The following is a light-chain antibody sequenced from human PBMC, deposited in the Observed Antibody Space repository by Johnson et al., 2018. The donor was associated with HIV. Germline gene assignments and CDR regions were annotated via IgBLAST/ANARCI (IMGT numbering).Light chain of an antibody. Sequence: QSVLTQPPSVSAAPGQKVTISCSGSSSNIGNNYVSWYQQLPGSAPTLLIHENDKRPSGIPDRFSGSKSGTSATLGITGLQTGDEADYYCGTWDSSLSAGPYVFGTGTKVTVL. J-gene: IGLJ1*01. CDR1: SSNIGNNY. V-gene: IGLV1-51*02. CDR2: END. CDR3: GTWDSSLSAGPYV.